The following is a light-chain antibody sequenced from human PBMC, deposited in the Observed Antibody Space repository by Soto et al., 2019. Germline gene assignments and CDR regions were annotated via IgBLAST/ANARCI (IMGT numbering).Light chain of an antibody. CDR1: SSDVGSYNL. Sequence: QSALTQPASVSGSPGQSITISCTGTSSDVGSYNLVSWYQQHPGKAPKLMIYGVTHRPSGVSSRFSASKSAYTASLTISALQAEDEADYYCSSFTTTYFYVFGPGTKVTVL. J-gene: IGLJ1*01. V-gene: IGLV2-14*02. CDR3: SSFTTTYFYV. CDR2: GVT.